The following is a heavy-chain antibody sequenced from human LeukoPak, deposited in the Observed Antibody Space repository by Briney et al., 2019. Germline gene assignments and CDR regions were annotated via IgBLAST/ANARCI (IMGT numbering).Heavy chain of an antibody. CDR2: ISASGGRT. J-gene: IGHJ4*02. V-gene: IGHV3-23*01. Sequence: GGSLRLSCAASGFTFSIYSLSWVRQAPGKGLEWVSGISASGGRTDYADSVKGLFTISRDNSRNTLYLQMNNLRAEDTAVFYCAKVAGYYDSGTYYIDNWGQGTLVTVSS. CDR3: AKVAGYYDSGTYYIDN. D-gene: IGHD3-10*01. CDR1: GFTFSIYS.